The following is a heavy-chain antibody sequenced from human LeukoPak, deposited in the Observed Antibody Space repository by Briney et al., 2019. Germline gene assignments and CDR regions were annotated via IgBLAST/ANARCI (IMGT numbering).Heavy chain of an antibody. V-gene: IGHV4-59*01. Sequence: SETLSLTCTVSGGSISSYYWSWTRQPPGKGLEWIGYIYYSGSTNYNPSLKSRVTISVDTSKNQFSLKLSSVTAADTAVYYCARPVGYSFVQNGFAPWGKGPLVTVSS. CDR1: GGSISSYY. D-gene: IGHD5-18*01. CDR2: IYYSGST. CDR3: ARPVGYSFVQNGFAP. J-gene: IGHJ5*02.